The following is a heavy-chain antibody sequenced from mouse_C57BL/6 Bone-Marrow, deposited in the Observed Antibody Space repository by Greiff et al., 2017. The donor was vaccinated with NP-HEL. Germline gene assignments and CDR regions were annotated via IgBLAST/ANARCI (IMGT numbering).Heavy chain of an antibody. V-gene: IGHV1-61*01. CDR1: GYTFTSYW. D-gene: IGHD4-1*01. CDR3: ARDWYFAY. CDR2: IYPSDSET. Sequence: QVQLQQPGAELVRPGSSVKLSCKASGYTFTSYWMDWVKQRPGQGLEWIGNIYPSDSETDYNQKFKDKATLTADKSSSTAYMQLSSLTSEDSAVYYCARDWYFAYWGQGTTLTVSS. J-gene: IGHJ2*01.